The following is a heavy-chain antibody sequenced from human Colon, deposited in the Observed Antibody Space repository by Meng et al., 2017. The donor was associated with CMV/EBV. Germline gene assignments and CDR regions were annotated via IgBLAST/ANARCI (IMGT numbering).Heavy chain of an antibody. Sequence: GQLTPSGAALLKPSETLSLTCALYGGSFSHYYWSWIRQSPGKGLEWIAEIDHTGSTNYNPSLKSRVTISIDTSNSHFSLNLTSATAADTAVYYCARGGGTPIRGVLPFDFWGQGTLVTVSS. CDR3: ARGGGTPIRGVLPFDF. CDR2: IDHTGST. D-gene: IGHD3-10*01. V-gene: IGHV4-34*01. CDR1: GGSFSHYY. J-gene: IGHJ4*02.